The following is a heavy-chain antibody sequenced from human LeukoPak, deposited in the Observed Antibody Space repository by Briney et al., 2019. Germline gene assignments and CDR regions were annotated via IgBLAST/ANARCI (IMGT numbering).Heavy chain of an antibody. CDR2: IWYDGSNK. CDR1: GFTFSSYG. J-gene: IGHJ4*02. D-gene: IGHD6-19*01. Sequence: RPGGSLRLSCAASGFTFSSYGMHWVRQAPGKGLEWVAVIWYDGSNKYYADSVKGRFTISRDNSKNTLYLQMNSLRAEDTAVYYCARDRAFGSGWYPYWGQGTLVTVSS. CDR3: ARDRAFGSGWYPY. V-gene: IGHV3-33*01.